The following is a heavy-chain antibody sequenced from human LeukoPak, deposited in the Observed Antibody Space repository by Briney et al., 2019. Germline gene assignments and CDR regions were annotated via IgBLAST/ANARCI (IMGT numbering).Heavy chain of an antibody. J-gene: IGHJ6*03. CDR1: GFSLSTSGVG. CDR2: IYWNDDK. D-gene: IGHD6-13*01. Sequence: SGPTLVKPTQTLTLTCTFSGFSLSTSGVGVGWIRQPPGKALEWLALIYWNDDKRYSPSLKSRLTITKDTSKNQVVLTMTNMGPVDTATYYCAHLLQQLVPGVSGYYYYMDVWGKGTTVTISS. CDR3: AHLLQQLVPGVSGYYYYMDV. V-gene: IGHV2-5*01.